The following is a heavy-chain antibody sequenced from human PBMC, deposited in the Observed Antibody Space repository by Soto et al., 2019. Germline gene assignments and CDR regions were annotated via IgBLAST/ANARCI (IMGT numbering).Heavy chain of an antibody. Sequence: QVQLLESGPGLVKPSQTLSLTCTVSGGSISSGDYYWSWIRQPPGKGLEWIGYIYYSGSTYYNPSLKSRVTISVDTSKNLFSLKLSSVTAADTAVYYCARIPYYYDSSGYPDAFDIWGQGTMVTVSS. J-gene: IGHJ3*02. V-gene: IGHV4-30-4*01. CDR3: ARIPYYYDSSGYPDAFDI. D-gene: IGHD3-22*01. CDR1: GGSISSGDYY. CDR2: IYYSGST.